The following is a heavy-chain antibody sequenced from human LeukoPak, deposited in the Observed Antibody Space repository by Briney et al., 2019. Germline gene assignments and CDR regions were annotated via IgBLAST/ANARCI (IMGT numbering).Heavy chain of an antibody. CDR2: IKTDGSEK. D-gene: IGHD3-22*01. CDR1: GFTFSSYW. J-gene: IGHJ4*02. Sequence: GGSLRLSCEASGFTFSSYWMSWVRQAPGKGLEWVANIKTDGSEKYYVDSVKGRFTISRDNAKNSLYLQMSSLRAEDTAVYYCAADRERDPSVYYLVGGQGTLITVSS. V-gene: IGHV3-7*03. CDR3: AADRERDPSVYYLV.